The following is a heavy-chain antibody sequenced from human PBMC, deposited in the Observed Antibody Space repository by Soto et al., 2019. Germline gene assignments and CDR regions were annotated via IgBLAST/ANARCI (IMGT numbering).Heavy chain of an antibody. Sequence: QVQLVESGEEVKKPGASVKVSCKASGYSFTGYYMHWVRQAPGQGIEWMGWINPNSGGTNYAQKFQGWVTMTRDTSISTAYMELSRLRSDDTAVYYCARDARGDEAPMDYWGQGTLVTVSS. V-gene: IGHV1-2*04. CDR1: GYSFTGYY. D-gene: IGHD3-10*01. CDR2: INPNSGGT. J-gene: IGHJ4*02. CDR3: ARDARGDEAPMDY.